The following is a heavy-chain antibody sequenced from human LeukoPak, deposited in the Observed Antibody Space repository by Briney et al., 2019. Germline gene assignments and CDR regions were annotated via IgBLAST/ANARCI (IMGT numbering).Heavy chain of an antibody. CDR2: IWYDRSNK. CDR3: TIELSTASDY. D-gene: IGHD3-10*01. J-gene: IGHJ4*02. V-gene: IGHV3-33*03. CDR1: GFTFSSYG. Sequence: GGSLRLSCAASGFTFSSYGMHWVRQAPGKGLEWVAVIWYDRSNKYYADSVKGRFTISRDNAKNSLYLQMNSLKAEDTAVYYCTIELSTASDYWGQGTLVTVSS.